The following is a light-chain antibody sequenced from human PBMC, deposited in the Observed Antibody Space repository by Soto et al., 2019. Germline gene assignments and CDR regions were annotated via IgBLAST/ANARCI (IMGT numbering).Light chain of an antibody. CDR1: QSISRW. J-gene: IGKJ1*01. Sequence: DIQMTQSPFTLSASVGDRVTITCRASQSISRWLAWYQQKPGKAPKLLIYRASSLESGVPARLSGSGSGTEFTLPISGLQSDDFGTYYCQQHQTWTFGQGTKVEIK. CDR3: QQHQTWT. CDR2: RAS. V-gene: IGKV1-5*03.